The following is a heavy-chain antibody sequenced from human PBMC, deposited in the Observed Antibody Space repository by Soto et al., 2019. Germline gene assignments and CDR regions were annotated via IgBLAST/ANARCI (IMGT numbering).Heavy chain of an antibody. CDR1: GFTFSNAW. J-gene: IGHJ4*02. V-gene: IGHV3-15*01. Sequence: EVQLVESGGGLVKPGGSLRLSCAASGFTFSNAWMSWVRQAPGKGLEWVGRIKSKTDGGTTDYAAPVKGRFTISRDDSTNTLYLQMNSLKTEDTAVYYCTTDRHYDFWSGLRDYWGQGTLVTVSS. D-gene: IGHD3-3*01. CDR3: TTDRHYDFWSGLRDY. CDR2: IKSKTDGGTT.